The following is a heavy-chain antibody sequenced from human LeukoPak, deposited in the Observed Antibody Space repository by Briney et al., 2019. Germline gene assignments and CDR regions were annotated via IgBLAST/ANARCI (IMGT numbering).Heavy chain of an antibody. J-gene: IGHJ4*02. CDR3: ARDSVRHLDY. D-gene: IGHD5/OR15-5a*01. CDR2: ITSSSTYI. CDR1: GFTVSSNY. Sequence: GGSLRLSCAASGFTVSSNYMNWVRQAPGKGLEWVSSITSSSTYIYYADSVRGRFTISRDNAKNSLYLQMNSLRAEDTAVYYCARDSVRHLDYWGQGTLVTVSS. V-gene: IGHV3-21*01.